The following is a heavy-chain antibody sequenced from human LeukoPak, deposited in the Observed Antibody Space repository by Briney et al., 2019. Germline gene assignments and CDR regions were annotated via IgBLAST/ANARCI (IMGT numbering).Heavy chain of an antibody. CDR1: GGSISSYY. CDR3: ARGLCSSGWYVFDY. Sequence: SETLSLTCTVSGGSISSYYWSWIRQPAGKGLDCIGRIYTSGSTNYNPSLKSRVTMSVDTSKNQFSLKLSSVTAADTAVYYCARGLCSSGWYVFDYWGQGTLVTVSS. CDR2: IYTSGST. D-gene: IGHD6-19*01. V-gene: IGHV4-4*07. J-gene: IGHJ4*02.